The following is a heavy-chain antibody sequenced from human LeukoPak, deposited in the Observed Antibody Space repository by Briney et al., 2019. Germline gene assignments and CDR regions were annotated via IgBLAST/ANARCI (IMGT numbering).Heavy chain of an antibody. CDR2: IRGSGDRP. Sequence: GGSLRLSCAASGFTFSSYDMSWVRQAPGKGREWVSAIRGSGDRPYYADSVKGRFTISRDNSKNTLYLQMNSLRAEDTAVYYCAKALYSGSYDWGQGTLATVSS. J-gene: IGHJ4*02. CDR1: GFTFSSYD. CDR3: AKALYSGSYD. D-gene: IGHD1-26*01. V-gene: IGHV3-23*01.